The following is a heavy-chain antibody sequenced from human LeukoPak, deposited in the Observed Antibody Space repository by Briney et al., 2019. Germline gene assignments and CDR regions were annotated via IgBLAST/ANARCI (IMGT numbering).Heavy chain of an antibody. V-gene: IGHV3-23*01. D-gene: IGHD4-17*01. CDR2: ISGNGGST. CDR3: AKDYSYGYGDDVTWFDP. CDR1: GFTFSSYA. J-gene: IGHJ5*02. Sequence: GGSLRLSCAASGFTFSSYAMSWVRQAPGKGLEWVSAISGNGGSTYYADSVKGRFTISRDNSKNTLYLQMNSLRAGDTAVYYCAKDYSYGYGDDVTWFDPWGEGALVTVSS.